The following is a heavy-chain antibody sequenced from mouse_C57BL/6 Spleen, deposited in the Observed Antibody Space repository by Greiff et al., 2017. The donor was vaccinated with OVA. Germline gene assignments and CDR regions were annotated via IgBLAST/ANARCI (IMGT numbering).Heavy chain of an antibody. CDR1: GYSITSGYY. J-gene: IGHJ3*01. D-gene: IGHD4-1*01. Sequence: EVKLEESGPGLVKPSQSLSLTCSVTGYSITSGYYWNWIRQFPGNKLEWMGYISYDGSNNYNPSLKNRISITRDTSKNQFFLKLNSVTTEDTATYYCAREGELGPWFAYWGQGTLVTVSA. V-gene: IGHV3-6*01. CDR3: AREGELGPWFAY. CDR2: ISYDGSN.